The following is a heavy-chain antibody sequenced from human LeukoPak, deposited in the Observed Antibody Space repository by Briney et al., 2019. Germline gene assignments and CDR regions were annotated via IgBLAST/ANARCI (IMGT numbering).Heavy chain of an antibody. CDR1: GGSISSYY. V-gene: IGHV4-59*01. Sequence: SETLSLTCTVSGGSISSYYWSWIRQPPGKGLEWIGYIYYSGSTNYNPSLKSRVTISVDTSKNQFSLKLSSVTAADTAVYYCARDSPHYGGNSVPHGDFDYWGQGTLVTVSS. J-gene: IGHJ4*02. CDR3: ARDSPHYGGNSVPHGDFDY. CDR2: IYYSGST. D-gene: IGHD4-23*01.